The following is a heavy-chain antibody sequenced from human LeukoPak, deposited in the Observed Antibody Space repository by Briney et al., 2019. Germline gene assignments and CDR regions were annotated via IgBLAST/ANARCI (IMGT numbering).Heavy chain of an antibody. J-gene: IGHJ4*02. D-gene: IGHD5-18*01. CDR3: ATYSYSQRYFDY. Sequence: SETLSLTCTVSGGSISSSSYYWGWIRRPPWKGLEWIGSIYYSGSTYYNPSLKSRVTISVDTSKNQFSLKLSSVTAADTAVYYCATYSYSQRYFDYWGQGTLVTVSS. CDR2: IYYSGST. V-gene: IGHV4-39*01. CDR1: GGSISSSSYY.